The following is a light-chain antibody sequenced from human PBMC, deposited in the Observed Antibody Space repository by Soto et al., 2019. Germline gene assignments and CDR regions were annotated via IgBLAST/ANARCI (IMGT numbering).Light chain of an antibody. CDR2: GAS. J-gene: IGKJ1*01. V-gene: IGKV3-15*01. CDR3: QQYNNWVKT. CDR1: QSVSSN. Sequence: EIVMTHSPATLSVSPGERATLSCRASQSVSSNLAWYQQKPGQAPRLLIYGASTRATGIPARFSGSGSGTEFTLTISSLQSEDFAVYYCQQYNNWVKTFGQGTKVDIK.